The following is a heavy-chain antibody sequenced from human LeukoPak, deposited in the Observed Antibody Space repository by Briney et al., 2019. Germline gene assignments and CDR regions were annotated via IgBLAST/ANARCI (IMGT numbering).Heavy chain of an antibody. Sequence: GGSLRLSCAASGFTFSSYGMNWVRQAPGKGLEWVSYISSSSTYIYYADSVKGRFTVSRDNAQNSLHLQMNSLRAEDTAVYYCASNVTTTPITTGGAFNIWGQGTMVTVSS. CDR3: ASNVTTTPITTGGAFNI. CDR1: GFTFSSYG. J-gene: IGHJ3*02. CDR2: ISSSSTYI. V-gene: IGHV3-21*01. D-gene: IGHD4-17*01.